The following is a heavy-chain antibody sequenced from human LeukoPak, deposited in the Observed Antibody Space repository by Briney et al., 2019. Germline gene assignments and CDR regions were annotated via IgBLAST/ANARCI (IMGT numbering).Heavy chain of an antibody. CDR3: ARDPAAAGTVWLDP. CDR2: ITTSSSCI. V-gene: IGHV3-21*01. CDR1: GFTFSSYS. J-gene: IGHJ5*02. Sequence: KPGGSLRLSCAASGFTFSSYSMNWVRQAPGKGLEWVSSITTSSSCIYYADSVKGRFTISRDDAKKSLYLQMNSLRAEDTAVYYCARDPAAAGTVWLDPWGQGILVTVSS. D-gene: IGHD6-13*01.